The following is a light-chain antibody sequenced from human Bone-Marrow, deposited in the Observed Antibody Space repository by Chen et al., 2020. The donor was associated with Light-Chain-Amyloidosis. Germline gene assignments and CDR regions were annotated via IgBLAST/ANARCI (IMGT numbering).Light chain of an antibody. J-gene: IGLJ2*01. Sequence: SYELTQPPSVSVSPGQTARITCSGDDLPTKYAYWYQQKPGQAPVLVIHSDTERPSGISERFSCSISGTTATLTISGVQAEDEADYHCQSADSSGTYEVIFGGGTKLTVL. CDR2: SDT. CDR1: DLPTKY. V-gene: IGLV3-25*03. CDR3: QSADSSGTYEVI.